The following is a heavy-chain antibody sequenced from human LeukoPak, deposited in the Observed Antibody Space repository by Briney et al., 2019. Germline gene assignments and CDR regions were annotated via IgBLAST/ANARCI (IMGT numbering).Heavy chain of an antibody. CDR3: ARRGAWGSHDAFDI. J-gene: IGHJ3*02. CDR1: GGSISSSSYY. CDR2: IYYSGST. V-gene: IGHV4-39*01. D-gene: IGHD7-27*01. Sequence: PSETLSLTCTVSGGSISSSSYYWGWIRQPPGKGLEWIGSIYYSGSTYYNPSLKSRVTISVDTSKNQFSLKLSSVAAADTAVYYCARRGAWGSHDAFDIWGQGTMVTVSS.